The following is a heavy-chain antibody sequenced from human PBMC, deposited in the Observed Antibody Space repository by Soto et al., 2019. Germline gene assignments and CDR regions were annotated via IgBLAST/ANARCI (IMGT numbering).Heavy chain of an antibody. CDR3: ARDQLEGNWFDT. CDR2: IYHSGST. J-gene: IGHJ5*02. V-gene: IGHV4-30-2*01. D-gene: IGHD1-1*01. Sequence: QLQLQESGSGLVRPSQTLSLTCAVSGGSISSGGYSWNWIRQPPGKGLEWIGYIYHSGSTLYNPSLKSRVTISVDKSTNQFSLKLTSVTAADTAVYYCARDQLEGNWFDTWGQGTLVTVSS. CDR1: GGSISSGGYS.